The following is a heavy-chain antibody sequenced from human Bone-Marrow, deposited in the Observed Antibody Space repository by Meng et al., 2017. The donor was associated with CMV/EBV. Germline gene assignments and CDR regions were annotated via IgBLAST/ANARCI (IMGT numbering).Heavy chain of an antibody. V-gene: IGHV3-30*02. J-gene: IGHJ4*02. D-gene: IGHD4-17*01. CDR2: IRYDGSNK. CDR1: GFTFSSYG. Sequence: GGSLRLSCAASGFTFSSYGMHWVRQAPGKGLEWVAFIRYDGSNKYYADSVKGRFTISRDNSKNTLYLQMNSLRAEDTAVYYCAKRAPTTVTIAYWGQGTLVTVSS. CDR3: AKRAPTTVTIAY.